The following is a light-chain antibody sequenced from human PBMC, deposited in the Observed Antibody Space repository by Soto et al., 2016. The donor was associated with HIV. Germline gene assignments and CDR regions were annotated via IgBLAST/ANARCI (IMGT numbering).Light chain of an antibody. CDR2: KAS. J-gene: IGKJ2*01. CDR3: QQYNSYSS. V-gene: IGKV1-5*03. CDR1: QSVSGW. Sequence: DIQLTQSPSTLSASIGDRVTITCRASQSVSGWLAWYQQKPGKAPNLLIYKASSLQSGVPSGFSGSGSGTEFTLTISSLQPDDFATYYCQQYNSYSSFGQGTKLEIK.